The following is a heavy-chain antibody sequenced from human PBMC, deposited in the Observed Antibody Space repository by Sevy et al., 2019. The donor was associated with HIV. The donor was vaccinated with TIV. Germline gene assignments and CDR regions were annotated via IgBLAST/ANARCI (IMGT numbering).Heavy chain of an antibody. CDR2: INHSGNT. CDR3: AGWRGTRVTRMVVVVTGYFYY. V-gene: IGHV4-34*01. CDR1: GGSFSDYS. Sequence: SETLSLTCAVYGGSFSDYSWNWIRQPPGKGLEWIGEINHSGNTNYNPSLKSRVTISIDASKNEVSLKVTSVTAADTAVYYWAGWRGTRVTRMVVVVTGYFYYWGQGTPVTVSS. J-gene: IGHJ4*02. D-gene: IGHD3-22*01.